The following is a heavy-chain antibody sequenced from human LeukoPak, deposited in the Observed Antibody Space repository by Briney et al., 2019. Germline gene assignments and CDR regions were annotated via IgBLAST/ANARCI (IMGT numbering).Heavy chain of an antibody. D-gene: IGHD5-18*01. CDR2: INPNSGNT. V-gene: IGHV1-8*01. CDR3: ARGVGHRGQEHSYVYYFDY. CDR1: GYTFTSYD. J-gene: IGHJ4*02. Sequence: ALVKVSCKASGYTFTSYDINWVRQATGQGLEWMGWINPNSGNTDYAQKFQGRVTITRDTSISTAYMELSSLRSEDTAVYYCARGVGHRGQEHSYVYYFDYWGQGPLVTVSS.